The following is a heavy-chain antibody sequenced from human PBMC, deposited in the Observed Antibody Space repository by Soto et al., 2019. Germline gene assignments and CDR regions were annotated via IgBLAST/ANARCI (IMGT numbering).Heavy chain of an antibody. CDR1: RFPFSTYA. J-gene: IGHJ4*02. CDR3: AGVANIGDFFDY. V-gene: IGHV3-23*01. D-gene: IGHD5-12*01. Sequence: GGSLRLSCTASRFPFSTYAMSWVRQAPGKGLEWVSGIGGTADSTYYADPVKGRFTISRDDSKNTLYVQMNSLRVEDTAIYYCAGVANIGDFFDYWGQGTLVTVSS. CDR2: IGGTADST.